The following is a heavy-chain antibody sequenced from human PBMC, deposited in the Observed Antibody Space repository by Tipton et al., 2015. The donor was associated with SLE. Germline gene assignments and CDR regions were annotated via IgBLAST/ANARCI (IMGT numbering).Heavy chain of an antibody. V-gene: IGHV3-21*01. CDR1: GGSISSSNYF. CDR2: ICSSSSYI. CDR3: ARDGGRFLGYYYYMDV. Sequence: LSLTCTVSGGSISSSNYFWGWIRQPPGKGLEWVSSICSSSSYIYYADSVKGRFTISRDNAKNSLYLLMNSLRAEDTAVYYCARDGGRFLGYYYYMDVWGKGTTVTVSS. D-gene: IGHD3-3*01. J-gene: IGHJ6*03.